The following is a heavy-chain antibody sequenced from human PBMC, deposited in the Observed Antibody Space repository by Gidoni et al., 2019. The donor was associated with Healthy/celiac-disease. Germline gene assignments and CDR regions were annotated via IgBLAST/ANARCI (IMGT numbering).Heavy chain of an antibody. CDR1: GFTFSSYA. V-gene: IGHV3-30-3*01. J-gene: IGHJ4*02. CDR3: ARDSFYYDSSGYYDNDY. CDR2: ISYDGSNK. Sequence: QVQLVESGGGVVQPGRSLRLSCAASGFTFSSYAIHWVRQAPGKGLEWVAVISYDGSNKYYADSVKGRFTISRDNSKNTLYLQMNSLRAEDTAVYYCARDSFYYDSSGYYDNDYWGQGTLVTVSS. D-gene: IGHD3-22*01.